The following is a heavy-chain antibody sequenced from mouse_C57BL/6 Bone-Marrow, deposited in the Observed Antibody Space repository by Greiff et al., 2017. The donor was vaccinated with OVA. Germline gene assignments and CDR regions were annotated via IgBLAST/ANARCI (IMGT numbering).Heavy chain of an antibody. CDR2: IDPENGDT. J-gene: IGHJ3*01. CDR1: GFNIKDDY. Sequence: VQLQQSGAELVRPGASVKLSCTASGFNIKDDYMHWVKQRPEQGLEWIGWIDPENGDTEYASKFQGKATITADTSSNTAYLQLSSLTSEDTAVYDCTTDREFADWGQGTLVTVSA. CDR3: TTDREFAD. V-gene: IGHV14-4*01.